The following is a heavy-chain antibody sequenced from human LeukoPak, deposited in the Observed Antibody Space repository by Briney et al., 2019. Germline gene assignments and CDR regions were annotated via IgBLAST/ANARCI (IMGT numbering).Heavy chain of an antibody. V-gene: IGHV3-21*01. D-gene: IGHD4-17*01. Sequence: GGSLRLSCAASGFTFSSYSMNWVRQAPGKGLEWVSAIGSSGTYIYYADSVKGRFIISRDNAKNSLSLQMNSLRAEDTAVYYCLPTAEKINSWGQGTLVTVSS. J-gene: IGHJ4*02. CDR1: GFTFSSYS. CDR3: LPTAEKINS. CDR2: IGSSGTYI.